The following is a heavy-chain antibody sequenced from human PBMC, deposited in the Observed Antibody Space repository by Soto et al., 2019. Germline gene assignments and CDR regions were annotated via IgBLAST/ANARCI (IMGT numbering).Heavy chain of an antibody. CDR1: GYTLTKLS. CDR2: FDPEDGET. Sequence: VASVKVSCKVSGYTLTKLSMHWVRQAPGKGLEWMGGFDPEDGETIYAQKFQGRLAVTEDTSTDTAYMELNSLRSEDTAVYYCATPPGRQQLLLRALSFDFWGQGTLVTVSS. V-gene: IGHV1-24*01. J-gene: IGHJ4*02. CDR3: ATPPGRQQLLLRALSFDF. D-gene: IGHD6-13*01.